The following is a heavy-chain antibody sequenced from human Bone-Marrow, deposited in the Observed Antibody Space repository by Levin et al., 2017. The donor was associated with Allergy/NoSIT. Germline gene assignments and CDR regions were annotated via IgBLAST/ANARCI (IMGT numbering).Heavy chain of an antibody. J-gene: IGHJ6*02. Sequence: SLKISCAASGFSFGDYAMHWVRQLPGKGLEWISGIGWNSGNIGYADSVKGRFTISRDNAKKSLYLQMDSLRAEDTALYYCAKDKGGGSNTYYGMDVWGQGTAVTVSS. CDR1: GFSFGDYA. CDR3: AKDKGGGSNTYYGMDV. D-gene: IGHD1-26*01. V-gene: IGHV3-9*01. CDR2: IGWNSGNI.